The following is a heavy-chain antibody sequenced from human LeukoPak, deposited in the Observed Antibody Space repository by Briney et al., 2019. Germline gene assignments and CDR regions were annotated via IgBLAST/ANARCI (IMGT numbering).Heavy chain of an antibody. CDR2: INHSGST. Sequence: SETLSLTRAVYGGSFSGYYWSWIRQPPGKGLEWIGEINHSGSTNYNPSLKSRVTISVDTSKKQFSLKLSSVTAADTAVYYCARAPLVIVVTAFDYWGQGTLVTVSS. CDR3: ARAPLVIVVTAFDY. J-gene: IGHJ4*02. CDR1: GGSFSGYY. V-gene: IGHV4-34*01. D-gene: IGHD2/OR15-2a*01.